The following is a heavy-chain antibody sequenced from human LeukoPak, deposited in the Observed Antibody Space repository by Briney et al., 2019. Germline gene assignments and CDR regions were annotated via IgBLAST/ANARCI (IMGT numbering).Heavy chain of an antibody. D-gene: IGHD3-10*01. V-gene: IGHV1-46*01. CDR2: INPSGGST. J-gene: IGHJ4*02. CDR3: ARDMVRGVIAY. CDR1: GYTFTSYY. Sequence: ASVKVSCKASGYTFTSYYMHWVRQAPGQGLEWMGIINPSGGSTSYAQKFQGRVTMTRDMSTSTVYMELSSLRSEDTAVYYCARDMVRGVIAYWGQGTLVTVSS.